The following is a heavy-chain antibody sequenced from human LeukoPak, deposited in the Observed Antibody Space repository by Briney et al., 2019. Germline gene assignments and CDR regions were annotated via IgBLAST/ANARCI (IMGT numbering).Heavy chain of an antibody. D-gene: IGHD4-17*01. CDR1: GFTFSSYT. V-gene: IGHV3-30*02. CDR2: IRYDGRNK. J-gene: IGHJ4*02. CDR3: AKEIWPTVTTPGHTHFDY. Sequence: GGSLRLSCAASGFTFSSYTMNWVRQAPGKGLEWVAFIRYDGRNKYYADSVKGRFTISRDNSKNTLCLQMNSLRAEDTAVYYCAKEIWPTVTTPGHTHFDYWGQGTLVTVSS.